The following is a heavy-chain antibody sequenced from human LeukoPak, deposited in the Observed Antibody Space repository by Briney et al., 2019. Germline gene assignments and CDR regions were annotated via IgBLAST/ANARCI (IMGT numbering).Heavy chain of an antibody. Sequence: PGRSLRLSCATSGFTFSSYGMHWVRQAPGKGLEWVSSISSSSSYIYYADSVKGRFTISRDNAKNSLYLQMNSLRAEDTAVYYCARPYNYYGSGSYCYGYWGQGTLVTVSS. V-gene: IGHV3-21*01. CDR1: GFTFSSYG. D-gene: IGHD3-10*01. CDR2: ISSSSSYI. J-gene: IGHJ4*02. CDR3: ARPYNYYGSGSYCYGY.